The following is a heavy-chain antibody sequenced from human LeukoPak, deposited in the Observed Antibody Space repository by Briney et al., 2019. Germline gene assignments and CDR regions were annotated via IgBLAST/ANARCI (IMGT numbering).Heavy chain of an antibody. V-gene: IGHV4-34*01. Sequence: SETLSLTCAVYGGSFSGYYWSWIRRPPGKGLEWIGEINHSGSTNYNPSLKSRVTISVDTSKNQFSLKLSSVTAADTAVYYCARGLWFGELDVWGKGTTVTVSS. J-gene: IGHJ6*04. CDR2: INHSGST. CDR3: ARGLWFGELDV. D-gene: IGHD3-10*01. CDR1: GGSFSGYY.